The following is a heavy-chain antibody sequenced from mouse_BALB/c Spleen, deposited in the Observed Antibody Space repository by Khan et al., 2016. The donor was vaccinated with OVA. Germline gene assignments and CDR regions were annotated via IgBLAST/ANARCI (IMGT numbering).Heavy chain of an antibody. CDR2: IWSDGST. D-gene: IGHD2-10*01. CDR3: ARQPYYHYNIMDY. Sequence: QVQLKQSGPGLVAPSQSLSITCTISGFSLTNYGVHWVRQPPGKGLEWLVVIWSDGSTTYNSALKSRLTISKDNSESQVFLKMNSLQTDDTAMDFCARQPYYHYNIMDYWGQGTSATVSS. CDR1: GFSLTNYG. V-gene: IGHV2-6-1*01. J-gene: IGHJ4*01.